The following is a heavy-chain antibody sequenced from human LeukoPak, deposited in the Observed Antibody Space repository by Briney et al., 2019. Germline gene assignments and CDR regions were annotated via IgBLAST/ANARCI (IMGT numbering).Heavy chain of an antibody. D-gene: IGHD1-14*01. V-gene: IGHV3-73*01. J-gene: IGHJ4*02. CDR2: IRSKANSYAT. CDR3: TRLRSTSPVDY. CDR1: GFTFSGSA. Sequence: PGGSLRLSCAASGFTFSGSAMHWVRQASGKGLEWVGRIRSKANSYATAYAASVKGRFTISRDDPKSTAYLQMNSLKTEDTAVYYCTRLRSTSPVDYWGQGTLVTVSS.